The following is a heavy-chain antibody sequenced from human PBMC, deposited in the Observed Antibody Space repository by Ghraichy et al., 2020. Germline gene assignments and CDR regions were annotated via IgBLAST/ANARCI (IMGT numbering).Heavy chain of an antibody. CDR1: GFTFGSYA. CDR2: ISGSGGNT. V-gene: IGHV3-23*01. D-gene: IGHD3-9*01. Sequence: GGSLRLSCAASGFTFGSYAMSWVRQAPGKGLEWVSAISGSGGNTYYADSVNGRFTISRDNSKNTLYLQMNSLRAEDTAVYYCAKDLYYDILTGYTTTSLDYWGQGTLVTVSS. J-gene: IGHJ4*02. CDR3: AKDLYYDILTGYTTTSLDY.